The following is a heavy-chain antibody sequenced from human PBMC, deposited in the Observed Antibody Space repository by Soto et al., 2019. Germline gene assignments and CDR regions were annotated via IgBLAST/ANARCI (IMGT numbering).Heavy chain of an antibody. CDR2: IWYDGSNK. D-gene: IGHD2-21*02. CDR1: GFTFSSYG. V-gene: IGHV3-33*01. Sequence: QVQLVESGGGVVQPGRSLRLSCAASGFTFSSYGMHWVRQAPGKGLEWVAGIWYDGSNKYYADSVKGRFTISRDNSKNTLYLQMNSLRAEDTAVYYCARDGGDQRYFDYWGQGTLVTVSS. CDR3: ARDGGDQRYFDY. J-gene: IGHJ4*02.